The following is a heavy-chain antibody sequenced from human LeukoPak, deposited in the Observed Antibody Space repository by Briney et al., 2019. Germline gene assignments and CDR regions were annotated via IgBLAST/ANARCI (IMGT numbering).Heavy chain of an antibody. D-gene: IGHD5-18*01. CDR3: ARASAMGFPFDY. V-gene: IGHV4-59*01. CDR2: IYYSGST. CDR1: GGSTSSYY. Sequence: PSEALSLTCTVSGGSTSSYYWSWIRQPPGKGLEWIGYIYYSGSTNYNPSLKSRVTISVDTSKNQFSLKLSSVTAADTAVYYCARASAMGFPFDYWGQGTLVTVSS. J-gene: IGHJ4*02.